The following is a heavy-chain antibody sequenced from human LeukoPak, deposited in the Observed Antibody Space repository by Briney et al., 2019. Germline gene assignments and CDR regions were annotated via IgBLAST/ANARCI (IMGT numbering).Heavy chain of an antibody. CDR3: ARAWTKLSYSDY. J-gene: IGHJ4*02. D-gene: IGHD2-21*01. Sequence: ASVKVSCKASDYTFTSYGITWVRQAPGQGLEWMGWISTYNGNTHYAQKVQVRVTMTTDTSTSTACMELRSLRSDDTAVYYCARAWTKLSYSDYWGQGTLVTVSS. V-gene: IGHV1-18*01. CDR1: DYTFTSYG. CDR2: ISTYNGNT.